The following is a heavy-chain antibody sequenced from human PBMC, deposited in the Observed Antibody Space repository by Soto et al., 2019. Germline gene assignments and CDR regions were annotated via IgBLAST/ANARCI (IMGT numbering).Heavy chain of an antibody. D-gene: IGHD3-10*01. J-gene: IGHJ6*02. V-gene: IGHV4-34*01. CDR1: GGSFSGYY. Sequence: ASETLSLTCAVYGGSFSGYYWSWIRQPPGKGLEWIGEINHSGSTNYNPSLKSRVTISVDTSKNQFSLKLSSVTAADTAVYYCARGLLWFGFYYYGMDVWGQGTTVTVSS. CDR3: ARGLLWFGFYYYGMDV. CDR2: INHSGST.